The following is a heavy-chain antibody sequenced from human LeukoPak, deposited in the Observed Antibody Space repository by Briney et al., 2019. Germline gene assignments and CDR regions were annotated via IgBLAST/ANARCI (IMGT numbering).Heavy chain of an antibody. CDR3: ARGGIAARFAY. Sequence: PGGSLRLSCAASGFTFSDHYMNWVRQAPGKGLEWVSYISSGSSSIFYADSVKGRFTISRDNSKNSLYLQMNSLRVEDTAVYYCARGGIAARFAYWGQGTLVTVSS. CDR1: GFTFSDHY. J-gene: IGHJ4*02. V-gene: IGHV3-11*04. D-gene: IGHD6-6*01. CDR2: ISSGSSSI.